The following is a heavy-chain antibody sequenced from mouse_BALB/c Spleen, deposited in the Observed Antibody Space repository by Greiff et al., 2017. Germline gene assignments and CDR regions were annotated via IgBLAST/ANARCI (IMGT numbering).Heavy chain of an antibody. D-gene: IGHD2-14*01. CDR2: ISYDGSN. CDR1: GYSITSGYY. V-gene: IGHV3-6*02. J-gene: IGHJ4*01. Sequence: EVKLMESGPGLVKPSQSLSLTCSVTGYSITSGYYWNWIRQFPGNKLEWMGYISYDGSNNYNPSLKNRISITRDTSKNQFFLKLNSVTTEDTATYYCARDWGYGYAMDYWGQGTSVTVSS. CDR3: ARDWGYGYAMDY.